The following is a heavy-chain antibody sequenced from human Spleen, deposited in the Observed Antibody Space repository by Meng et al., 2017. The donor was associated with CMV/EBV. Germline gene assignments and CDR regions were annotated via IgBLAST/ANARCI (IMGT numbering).Heavy chain of an antibody. J-gene: IGHJ6*02. CDR2: IYYSGNT. Sequence: SETLSLTCSVSGGSMISSYWSWLRQPPGKGLEWIGHIYYSGNTNYNPSLKSRVTISIDTSRNQFSLQLNSVSAADTAVYYCAKDDDFWSGGYYGMDVWGQGTTVTVSS. V-gene: IGHV4-59*01. D-gene: IGHD3-3*01. CDR3: AKDDDFWSGGYYGMDV. CDR1: GGSMISSY.